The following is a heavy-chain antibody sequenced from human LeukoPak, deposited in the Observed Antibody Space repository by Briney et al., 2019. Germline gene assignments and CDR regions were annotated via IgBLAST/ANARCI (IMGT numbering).Heavy chain of an antibody. CDR2: INPNSGGT. Sequence: HAASVKVSCKASGYTFTGYYMHWVRQAPGQGLEWMGWINPNSGGTNYAQKFQGRVTMTRDTSISTAYMELSRLRSDDTAVYYCARRPTPHFGVVIAPFDYWGQGTLVTVSS. J-gene: IGHJ4*02. CDR3: ARRPTPHFGVVIAPFDY. D-gene: IGHD3-3*01. CDR1: GYTFTGYY. V-gene: IGHV1-2*02.